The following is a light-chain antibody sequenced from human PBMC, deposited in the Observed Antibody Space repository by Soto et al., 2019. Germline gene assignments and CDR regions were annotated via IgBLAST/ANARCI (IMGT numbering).Light chain of an antibody. CDR3: QHYTSYSEA. Sequence: DIQMTQSPSTLSGSVGDRVTITCRASQTISSWLAWYQQKPGKAPKLLIYKASTLKSEVPSRFSGSGSGTEFTLTISSLQPDDFATYYCQHYTSYSEAFGQGTKVDIK. CDR1: QTISSW. CDR2: KAS. J-gene: IGKJ1*01. V-gene: IGKV1-5*03.